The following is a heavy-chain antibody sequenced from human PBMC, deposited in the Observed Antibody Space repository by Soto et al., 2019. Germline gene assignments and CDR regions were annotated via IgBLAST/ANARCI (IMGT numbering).Heavy chain of an antibody. Sequence: ASVKVSCKSSGYTFSNYGISWVRQAPGQGPEWMGWISGYNGNTKYAETLQGRVTMTTDTSTSTVYMELRSLRLDDTAVYYCARGGSSWSAEYYQHWGQGTLVTV. CDR2: ISGYNGNT. V-gene: IGHV1-18*01. D-gene: IGHD6-13*01. J-gene: IGHJ1*01. CDR3: ARGGSSWSAEYYQH. CDR1: GYTFSNYG.